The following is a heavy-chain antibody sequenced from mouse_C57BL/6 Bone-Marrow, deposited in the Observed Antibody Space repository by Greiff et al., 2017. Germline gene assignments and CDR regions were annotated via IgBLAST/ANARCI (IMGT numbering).Heavy chain of an antibody. Sequence: EVMLVESGGDLVKPGGSLKLSCAASGFTFSSYGMSWVRQTPDKRLEWVATISSGGSYTYYPDSVKGRFTFPRSNAANTLYLQVCSLKSEDTAMYYCARQGEVITTVVAPFAYWGQGTLVTVSA. CDR1: GFTFSSYG. J-gene: IGHJ3*01. D-gene: IGHD1-1*01. CDR2: ISSGGSYT. CDR3: ARQGEVITTVVAPFAY. V-gene: IGHV5-6*01.